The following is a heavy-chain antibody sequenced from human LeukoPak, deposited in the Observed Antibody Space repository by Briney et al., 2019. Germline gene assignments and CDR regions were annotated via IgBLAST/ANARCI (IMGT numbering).Heavy chain of an antibody. CDR2: IKPGGSEK. J-gene: IGHJ4*01. D-gene: IGHD6-19*01. CDR3: ARAGTGRWQWHLIDY. CDR1: GFTFSTYW. V-gene: IGHV3-7*01. Sequence: GGSLTLSCEASGFTFSTYWMNCLRQARGKGLEGVVNIKPGGSEKNYAYSVRGRGTISRDNTTNSLFLQMNSLRVDDSAVYYCARAGTGRWQWHLIDYWGQGILVTVSS.